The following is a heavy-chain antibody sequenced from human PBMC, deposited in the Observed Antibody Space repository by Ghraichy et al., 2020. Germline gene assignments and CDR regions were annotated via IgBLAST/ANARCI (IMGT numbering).Heavy chain of an antibody. J-gene: IGHJ4*02. D-gene: IGHD6-6*01. CDR2: IWYDGSNK. Sequence: GGSLRLSCAASGFTFSSYGMHWVRQAPGKGLEWVAVIWYDGSNKYYADSVKGRFTISRDNSKNTLYLQMNSLRAEDTAVYYCARDLSSSSHFDYWGQGTLVPVSS. CDR1: GFTFSSYG. V-gene: IGHV3-33*01. CDR3: ARDLSSSSHFDY.